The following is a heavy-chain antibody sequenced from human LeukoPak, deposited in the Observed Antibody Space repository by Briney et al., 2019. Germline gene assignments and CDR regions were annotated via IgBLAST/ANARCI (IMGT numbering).Heavy chain of an antibody. Sequence: SETLSLTCAVYGGSFSDYYWNWIRQPPGKGLEWIGEVNHSGSTNYNPSLKSRVTISVDTSKNQFSLKLSSVTAADTAVYYCARGWGNYYYYYMDVWGKGTTVTISS. J-gene: IGHJ6*03. CDR1: GGSFSDYY. CDR2: VNHSGST. CDR3: ARGWGNYYYYYMDV. V-gene: IGHV4-34*01. D-gene: IGHD7-27*01.